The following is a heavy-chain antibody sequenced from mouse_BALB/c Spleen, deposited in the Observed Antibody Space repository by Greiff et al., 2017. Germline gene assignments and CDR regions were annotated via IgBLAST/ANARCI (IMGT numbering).Heavy chain of an antibody. V-gene: IGHV5-6-4*01. CDR3: TRDQDGNYGAWFAY. J-gene: IGHJ3*01. CDR1: GFTFSSYT. Sequence: EVQVVESGGGLVKPGGSLKLSCAASGFTFSSYTMSWVRQTPEKRLEWVATISSGGSYTYYPDSVKGRFTISRDNAKNTLYLQMSSLKSEDTAMYYCTRDQDGNYGAWFAYWGQGTLVTVSA. CDR2: ISSGGSYT. D-gene: IGHD2-1*01.